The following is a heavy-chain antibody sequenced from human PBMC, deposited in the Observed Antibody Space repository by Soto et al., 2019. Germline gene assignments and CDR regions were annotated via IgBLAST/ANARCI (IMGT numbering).Heavy chain of an antibody. J-gene: IGHJ4*02. CDR3: AKAKNDYNWDNRPPFDY. Sequence: GGSLRLSCAASGTTISRNYMSWVRQAPGKGLEWVSVISANDVGTYYAESVKTRFTISTDQSRNTVYLQMDSLRADDTAIYYCAKAKNDYNWDNRPPFDYWGQGTLVTVSS. CDR2: ISANDVGT. CDR1: GTTISRNY. V-gene: IGHV3-23*01. D-gene: IGHD1-20*01.